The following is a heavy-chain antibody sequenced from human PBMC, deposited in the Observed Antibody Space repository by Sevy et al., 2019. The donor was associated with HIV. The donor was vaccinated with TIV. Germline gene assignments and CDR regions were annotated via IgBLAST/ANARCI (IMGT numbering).Heavy chain of an antibody. J-gene: IGHJ5*02. CDR1: GYTFTSYG. CDR3: ARYYCSSTICYVNWFDP. CDR2: ISAYNGNT. D-gene: IGHD2-2*01. Sequence: ASVKVSCKASGYTFTSYGISWVRQAPGQGLEWMGWISAYNGNTNYAQKLQGRVTMTTDTSTSTAYMELRSLRSDDTAVYYCARYYCSSTICYVNWFDPWGQGTLVTVSS. V-gene: IGHV1-18*01.